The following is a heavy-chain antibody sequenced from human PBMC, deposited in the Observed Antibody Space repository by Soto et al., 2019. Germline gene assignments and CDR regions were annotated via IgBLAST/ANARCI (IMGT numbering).Heavy chain of an antibody. D-gene: IGHD6-19*01. Sequence: ASVKVSCKASGYTFTNYAVHWLRQAPGQGLEWMGWLNAGNGDTKYSSTFQDRVTISRDTSASIAYMELSSLRSEDTAVYYCARADGSGWYLEYWGQGSLVTVSS. J-gene: IGHJ4*02. CDR2: LNAGNGDT. CDR3: ARADGSGWYLEY. CDR1: GYTFTNYA. V-gene: IGHV1-3*01.